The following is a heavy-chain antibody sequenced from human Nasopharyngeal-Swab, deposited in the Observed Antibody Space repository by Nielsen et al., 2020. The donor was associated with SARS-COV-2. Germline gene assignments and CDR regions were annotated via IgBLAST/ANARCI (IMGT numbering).Heavy chain of an antibody. Sequence: WIRQPPGKGLEGIGEVSQGGGTNYNPSLKNRVTISVATSKNQFSLKLSPVTAAETAVYYCARGGAGVVPSPVLGLGPYYSYYYMDVWGKGTTVTVSS. V-gene: IGHV4-34*01. J-gene: IGHJ6*03. CDR2: VSQGGGT. D-gene: IGHD2-2*01. CDR3: ARGGAGVVPSPVLGLGPYYSYYYMDV.